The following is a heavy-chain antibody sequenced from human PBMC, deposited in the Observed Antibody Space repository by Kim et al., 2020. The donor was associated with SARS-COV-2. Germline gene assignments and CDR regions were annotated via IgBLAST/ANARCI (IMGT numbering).Heavy chain of an antibody. Sequence: ASVKVSCKASGYTFTSYGISWVRQAPGQGLEWMGWISAYNGNTNYAQKLQGRVTMTTDTSTSTAYMELRSLRSDDTAVYYCARVYCSGGSCYPEGYGMDVWGQGTTVTVSS. J-gene: IGHJ6*02. CDR1: GYTFTSYG. V-gene: IGHV1-18*04. CDR2: ISAYNGNT. D-gene: IGHD2-15*01. CDR3: ARVYCSGGSCYPEGYGMDV.